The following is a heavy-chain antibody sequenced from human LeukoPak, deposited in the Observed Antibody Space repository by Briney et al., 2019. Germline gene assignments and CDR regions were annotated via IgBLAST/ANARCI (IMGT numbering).Heavy chain of an antibody. V-gene: IGHV1-69*04. CDR1: GGTFSSCA. CDR3: ARDLPSYSRKSPSDY. D-gene: IGHD1-14*01. CDR2: IIPILGIA. Sequence: SVKVSCKASGGTFSSCAISWVRQAPGQGLEWMGRIIPILGIANYAQKFQGRVTITADKSTSTAYMELSSLRSEDTAVYYCARDLPSYSRKSPSDYWGQGTLVTVSS. J-gene: IGHJ4*02.